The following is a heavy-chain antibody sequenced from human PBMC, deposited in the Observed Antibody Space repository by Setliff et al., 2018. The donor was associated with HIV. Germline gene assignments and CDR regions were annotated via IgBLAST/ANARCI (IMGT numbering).Heavy chain of an antibody. CDR1: GGSISSGVYY. CDR3: SCYTGYCSGVTCFWYSFDF. V-gene: IGHV4-31*03. J-gene: IGHJ4*02. CDR2: IYYSGST. D-gene: IGHD2-15*01. Sequence: PSETLSLTCTVSGGSISSGVYYWSWIRQHPGKGLEWIGYIYYSGSTYYNPSLKSRVTISVDTSKNQFSLQLNSVTPEDTAARGTSCYTGYCSGVTCFWYSFDFWGQGTLVTVSS.